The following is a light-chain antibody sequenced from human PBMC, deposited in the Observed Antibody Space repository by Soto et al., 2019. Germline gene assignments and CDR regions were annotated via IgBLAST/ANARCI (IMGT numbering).Light chain of an antibody. CDR3: QSYDSSLSGVV. CDR1: TSNIGRET. CDR2: GNS. Sequence: QTVVTQPPSASGTPGQRVTISCSGSTSNIGRETVSWYQQLPGTAPKLLIYGNSNRPSGVPDRFSGSKSGTSASLAITGLQAEDEADYYCQSYDSSLSGVVFGGGTKVTVL. V-gene: IGLV1-40*01. J-gene: IGLJ2*01.